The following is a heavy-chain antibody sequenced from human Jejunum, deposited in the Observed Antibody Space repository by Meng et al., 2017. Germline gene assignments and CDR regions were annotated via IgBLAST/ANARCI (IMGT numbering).Heavy chain of an antibody. V-gene: IGHV4-39*01. CDR3: ARAKVTSMGYWFDP. CDR2: VYYTGRT. Sequence: QLQVQVSGPGLVKPSETRSLTCTVSGDSNNTNTYYWDWIRQPPGKGMEWIGSVYYTGRTFYNPSLKSRVTISLDTSKNQFSLNLRSVAAADTAVYYCARAKVTSMGYWFDPWGQGTLVTVSS. D-gene: IGHD2-21*02. J-gene: IGHJ5*02. CDR1: GDSNNTNTYY.